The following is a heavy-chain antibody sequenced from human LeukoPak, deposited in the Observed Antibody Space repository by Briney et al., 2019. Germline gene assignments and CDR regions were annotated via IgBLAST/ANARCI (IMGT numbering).Heavy chain of an antibody. D-gene: IGHD5-12*01. CDR1: GGTFSSYA. J-gene: IGHJ6*02. CDR3: ARDRRGYSGYDYYYGMDV. CDR2: IIPILGIA. Sequence: ASVKVSCKASGGTFSSYAISWVRQAPGQGLEWMGRIIPILGIANYAQKFQGRVTITADKSTSTAYMELSSLRSGDTAVYYCARDRRGYSGYDYYYGMDVWGQGTTVTVSS. V-gene: IGHV1-69*04.